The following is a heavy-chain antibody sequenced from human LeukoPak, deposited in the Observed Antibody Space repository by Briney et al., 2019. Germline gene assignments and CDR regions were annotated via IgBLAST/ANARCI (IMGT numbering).Heavy chain of an antibody. Sequence: GESLQISCKGSGYRCTNYWIGWVRQMPGKGLEWMGIIYPGDSDTTYKPSFQGQVTISADKSISTAYLQWSSLKASDTAMYYCARSRAETVPVWGSYRHHDAFDIWGQGTMVTVSS. CDR3: ARSRAETVPVWGSYRHHDAFDI. CDR1: GYRCTNYW. J-gene: IGHJ3*02. D-gene: IGHD3-16*02. CDR2: IYPGDSDT. V-gene: IGHV5-51*01.